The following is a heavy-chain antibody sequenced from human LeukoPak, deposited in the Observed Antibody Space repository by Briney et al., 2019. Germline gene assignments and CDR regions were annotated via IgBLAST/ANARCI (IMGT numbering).Heavy chain of an antibody. CDR3: ARDGDGRYPLDS. CDR1: GFTFSDYY. D-gene: IGHD3-10*01. Sequence: GGSLRLSCAASGFTFSDYYMSWIRQAPGKGLVWVSRINSDGSDTSYADSVKGRFTISRDNAKNTLYLQMNSLRAEDTAVYYCARDGDGRYPLDSWGPGARCTVSS. V-gene: IGHV3-74*01. J-gene: IGHJ4*02. CDR2: INSDGSDT.